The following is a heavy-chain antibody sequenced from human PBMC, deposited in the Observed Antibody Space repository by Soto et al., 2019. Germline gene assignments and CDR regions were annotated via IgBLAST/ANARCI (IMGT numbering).Heavy chain of an antibody. CDR2: IYYSGST. J-gene: IGHJ4*02. D-gene: IGHD3-22*01. CDR3: ARHTMIGLNFFDY. Sequence: SETLSLTCTFSGGSISSYYWIWIRQPPGKGLEWIGYIYYSGSTNYNPSLKSRVTISVDTSKNQFSLKLSSVTAADTAVYYCARHTMIGLNFFDYWGQGTLVTVSS. V-gene: IGHV4-59*01. CDR1: GGSISSYY.